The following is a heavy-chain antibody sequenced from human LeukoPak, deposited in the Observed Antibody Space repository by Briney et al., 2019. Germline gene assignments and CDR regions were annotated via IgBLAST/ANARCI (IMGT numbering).Heavy chain of an antibody. CDR3: AKGISEISFWLDY. CDR1: GFTFSTDG. J-gene: IGHJ4*02. D-gene: IGHD3-16*01. Sequence: GGSLKLSCVTSGFTFSTDGIHWVRQAPGKGPEWVANINFDGSSRYYADSVRGRFTVSRDNSKNTLFLDMKGLRPEDTAVYYCAKGISEISFWLDYCGQGTLVTVSS. CDR2: INFDGSSR. V-gene: IGHV3-30*02.